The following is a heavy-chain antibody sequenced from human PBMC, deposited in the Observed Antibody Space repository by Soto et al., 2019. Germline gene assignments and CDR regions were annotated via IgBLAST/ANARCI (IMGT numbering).Heavy chain of an antibody. Sequence: EVQVLESGGGLVQPGGSLRLSCAGSGFTSSGYAMSWVRQAPGKGLEWVSGISGDGSRTFYADSVKGRFIISRDNSKNTLDLQMNSLRAEDTAVYYCAKDTKDGDYYMDVWGKGTTVTVSS. D-gene: IGHD4-17*01. J-gene: IGHJ6*03. V-gene: IGHV3-23*01. CDR2: ISGDGSRT. CDR1: GFTSSGYA. CDR3: AKDTKDGDYYMDV.